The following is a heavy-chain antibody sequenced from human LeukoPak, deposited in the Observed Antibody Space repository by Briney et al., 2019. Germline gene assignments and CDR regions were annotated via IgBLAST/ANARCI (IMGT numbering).Heavy chain of an antibody. CDR3: ARDQLELSFYYYYMDV. V-gene: IGHV3-7*01. CDR2: IKQDGSEK. J-gene: IGHJ6*03. CDR1: GFTFSSYW. D-gene: IGHD1-7*01. Sequence: GGSLRLSCAASGFTFSSYWMSWVRQAPGKGLEWVANIKQDGSEKYYVDSVKGRFTISRDDAKNSLYLQVNSLRAEDTAVYYCARDQLELSFYYYYMDVWGKGTTVTVSS.